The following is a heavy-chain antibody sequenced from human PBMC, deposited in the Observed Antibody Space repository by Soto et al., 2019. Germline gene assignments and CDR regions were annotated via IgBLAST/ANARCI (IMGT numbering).Heavy chain of an antibody. CDR1: VGTFSSYA. CDR2: IIPIFGTA. Sequence: SVKVSCKASVGTFSSYAISWVRQAPGQGLEWMGGIIPIFGTANYAQKFQGRVTITADESTSTAYMELSSLRSEDTAVYYCARATFYEPLPNCFDPWGQGTLVTVSS. V-gene: IGHV1-69*13. J-gene: IGHJ5*02. CDR3: ARATFYEPLPNCFDP. D-gene: IGHD3-22*01.